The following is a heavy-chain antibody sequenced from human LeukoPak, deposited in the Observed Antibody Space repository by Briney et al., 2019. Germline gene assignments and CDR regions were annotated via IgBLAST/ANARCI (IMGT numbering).Heavy chain of an antibody. J-gene: IGHJ4*02. CDR3: ARDALGSYDY. CDR1: GFAFSDFY. V-gene: IGHV3-11*01. D-gene: IGHD3-10*01. CDR2: ISNSRSTL. Sequence: GGSLRLSCAASGFAFSDFYMFWIRQAPGKGLEWISYISNSRSTLYYADCVKGRFTISRDNDKNLLYLQMNSLRADDTAVYYCARDALGSYDYWGQGTLVTVSS.